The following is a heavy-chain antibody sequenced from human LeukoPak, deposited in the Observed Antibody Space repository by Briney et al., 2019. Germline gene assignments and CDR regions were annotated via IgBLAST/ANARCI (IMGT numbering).Heavy chain of an antibody. CDR3: ARQKGGVRRDGYNLRFFDY. D-gene: IGHD5-24*01. J-gene: IGHJ4*02. CDR2: IYYSGGT. Sequence: KPSETLSLTCTVSGGSISSYSWNWIRQPPGKGLEWLGYIYYSGGTNYNPSLKSRVIISVDTSKNQFSLKLSSVTAADTAVYYCARQKGGVRRDGYNLRFFDYWGQGTLVTVSS. CDR1: GGSISSYS. V-gene: IGHV4-59*08.